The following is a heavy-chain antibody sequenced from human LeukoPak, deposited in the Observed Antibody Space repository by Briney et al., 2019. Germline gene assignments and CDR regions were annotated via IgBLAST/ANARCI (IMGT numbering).Heavy chain of an antibody. CDR3: ARDSGGSGSYAFDI. CDR2: IYDSGNT. CDR1: GGSISSGDYY. Sequence: SETLSITCTVSGGSISSGDYYWSWIRQHPGKGLAWIGYIYDSGNTYYNPSLKSRVTISVDTPKTQFSLKLSSVTAADTAVYYCARDSGGSGSYAFDIWGQGTMVIVPS. D-gene: IGHD3-10*01. V-gene: IGHV4-31*03. J-gene: IGHJ3*02.